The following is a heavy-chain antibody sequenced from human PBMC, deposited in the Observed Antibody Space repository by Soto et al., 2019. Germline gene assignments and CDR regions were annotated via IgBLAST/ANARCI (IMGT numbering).Heavy chain of an antibody. D-gene: IGHD6-13*01. CDR2: IYYSGST. CDR3: ARGSRYSSSWEGYYYYYGMDV. V-gene: IGHV4-59*01. Sequence: QVQLQESGPGLVKPSETLSLTCTVSGGSISSYYWSWIRQPPGKGLEWIGYIYYSGSTNYNPSLKSRVTISVDTSKNQFSLKLSSVTAADTAVYYCARGSRYSSSWEGYYYYYGMDVWCQGTTVTVSS. J-gene: IGHJ6*02. CDR1: GGSISSYY.